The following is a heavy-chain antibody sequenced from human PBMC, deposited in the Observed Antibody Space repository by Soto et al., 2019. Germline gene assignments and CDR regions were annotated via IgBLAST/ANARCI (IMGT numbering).Heavy chain of an antibody. CDR3: AREGEGAPPHFYYGMDV. Sequence: EVQLAESGGGLIQPGGSLRLSCAASGLSVSSSYMSWVRQAPGKGLEWVSLIYSGGSTFYADSVKGRFTISRDNSKNTLSLQMNSLRAEDTAIYYCAREGEGAPPHFYYGMDVWGQGTTVIVSS. D-gene: IGHD1-26*01. CDR1: GLSVSSSY. CDR2: IYSGGST. J-gene: IGHJ6*02. V-gene: IGHV3-53*01.